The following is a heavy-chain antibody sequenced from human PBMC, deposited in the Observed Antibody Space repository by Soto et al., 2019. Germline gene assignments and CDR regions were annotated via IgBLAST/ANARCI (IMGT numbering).Heavy chain of an antibody. Sequence: PGGSLRLSCAASGFSFSSDSMGWVRQAPGKGLEWVSSISSSGSFKNYADSVKGRFTISRDNAKNSLYLLLSGLKEEDTAVYYCARDTHTGTTLEWADSWGQGTLVTVSS. CDR3: ARDTHTGTTLEWADS. V-gene: IGHV3-21*01. J-gene: IGHJ4*02. CDR1: GFSFSSDS. D-gene: IGHD1-7*01. CDR2: ISSSGSFK.